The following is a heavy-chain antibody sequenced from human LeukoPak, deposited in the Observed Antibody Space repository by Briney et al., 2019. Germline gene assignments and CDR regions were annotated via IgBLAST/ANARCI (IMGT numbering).Heavy chain of an antibody. Sequence: PGGSLRLSCAASGFSFSIYGMHWVRQAPGKALEYVSSISSSGGSTYYANSVKGRFTISRDNSKNTLYLQMGSLRAEDMAVYYCARDNHIGGTTGLIDCWGQGTLVTVSS. J-gene: IGHJ4*02. V-gene: IGHV3-64*01. CDR1: GFSFSIYG. D-gene: IGHD1-1*01. CDR2: ISSSGGST. CDR3: ARDNHIGGTTGLIDC.